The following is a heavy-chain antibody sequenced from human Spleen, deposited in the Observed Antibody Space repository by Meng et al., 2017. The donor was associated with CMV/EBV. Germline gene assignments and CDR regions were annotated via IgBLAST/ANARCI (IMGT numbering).Heavy chain of an antibody. V-gene: IGHV4-34*01. Sequence: GALRLSCAVYGGSFSGYYWSWIRQPPGKGLEWIGEIHHTENTNYNPSLKSRVTISVDTSKNQFSLKLSSVTAADTAVYYGAREVPGAGNYLDYWGQGTLVTVSS. J-gene: IGHJ4*02. CDR2: IHHTENT. D-gene: IGHD1-7*01. CDR1: GGSFSGYY. CDR3: AREVPGAGNYLDY.